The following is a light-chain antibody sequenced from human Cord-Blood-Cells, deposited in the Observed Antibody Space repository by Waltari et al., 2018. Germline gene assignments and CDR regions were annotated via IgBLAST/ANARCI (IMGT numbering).Light chain of an antibody. CDR2: WAS. CDR1: QSVLYSSNNKNY. J-gene: IGKJ5*01. V-gene: IGKV4-1*01. CDR3: QQYYSTPIT. Sequence: DIVMTQSPDSLAVSLGERATINCKSSQSVLYSSNNKNYLAWYQQKPGQHPKLLIYWASTRESGVPDRVSGSGSGTDFTLTISSLQAEDVAVYYCQQYYSTPITFGQGTRLEIK.